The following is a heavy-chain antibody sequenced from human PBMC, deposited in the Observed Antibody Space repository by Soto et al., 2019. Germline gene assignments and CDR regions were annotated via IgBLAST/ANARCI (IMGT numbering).Heavy chain of an antibody. CDR2: IVVGSGNT. Sequence: SVKVSCKASGFTFTSSAMQWVRQARGQRLEWIGWIVVGSGNTNYAQKFQERVAITRDMSTSTAYMELSSLRSEDTAVYYCARGKQQLVNWFDPWGQGTLVTVSS. CDR3: ARGKQQLVNWFDP. J-gene: IGHJ5*02. CDR1: GFTFTSSA. D-gene: IGHD6-13*01. V-gene: IGHV1-58*02.